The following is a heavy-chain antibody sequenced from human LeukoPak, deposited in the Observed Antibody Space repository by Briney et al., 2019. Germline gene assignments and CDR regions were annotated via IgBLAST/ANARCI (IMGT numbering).Heavy chain of an antibody. J-gene: IGHJ4*02. V-gene: IGHV1-18*01. D-gene: IGHD5-18*01. CDR2: VAANNGNT. CDR1: GYTFTSYG. CDR3: ARLGDTAMVTFGPVDY. Sequence: ASVKVSCKASGYTFTSYGFGWVRQAPGQGLEWRGWVAANNGNTNYAQKLQSRVTMTTDTATSTAYMELRSLRSDDTAVYYCARLGDTAMVTFGPVDYWGQGTLVTVSS.